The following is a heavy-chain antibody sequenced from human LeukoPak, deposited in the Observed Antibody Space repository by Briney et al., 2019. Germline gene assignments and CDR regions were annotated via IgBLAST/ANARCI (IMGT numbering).Heavy chain of an antibody. CDR3: ARLSMVRGVIKWFDP. D-gene: IGHD3-10*01. CDR2: IYPGDSDT. V-gene: IGHV5-51*01. CDR1: GYSFTSYW. Sequence: GESLKISCKGSGYSFTSYWIGWVRQMPGKGLEWMGIIYPGDSDTRYSPSFQGQVTISADKSISTAYLQWSSLKASDTAMYYCARLSMVRGVIKWFDPWGQGTLVTVSS. J-gene: IGHJ5*02.